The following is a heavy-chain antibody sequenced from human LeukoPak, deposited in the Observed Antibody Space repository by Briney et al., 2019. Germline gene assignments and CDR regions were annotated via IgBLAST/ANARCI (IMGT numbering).Heavy chain of an antibody. CDR1: GYTFTSYY. CDR3: TREGVYSPDGSSYHRDAFDI. D-gene: IGHD3-22*01. V-gene: IGHV1-46*01. Sequence: ASVKVSCKASGYTFTSYYMHWVRQAPGQGLEWMGIINPSGGSTSYAQKFQGRVTMTRDTSTSTVYMELSSLRSEDTAVYYCTREGVYSPDGSSYHRDAFDIWGQGTVVTVSS. CDR2: INPSGGST. J-gene: IGHJ3*02.